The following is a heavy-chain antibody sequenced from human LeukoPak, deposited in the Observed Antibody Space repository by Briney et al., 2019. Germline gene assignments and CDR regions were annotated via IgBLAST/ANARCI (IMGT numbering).Heavy chain of an antibody. CDR2: IYYSGST. J-gene: IGHJ3*02. Sequence: SETLSPTCTVSGGSISSYYCNCIRQPPGKGLEWIGYIYYSGSTNYNSSLKSRVTISVDTSKNQFSLKLSSVTAVDTAVFYCARDRTGKPAFDICGQGTMVTVSS. CDR3: ARDRTGKPAFDI. D-gene: IGHD7-27*01. V-gene: IGHV4-59*01. CDR1: GGSISSYY.